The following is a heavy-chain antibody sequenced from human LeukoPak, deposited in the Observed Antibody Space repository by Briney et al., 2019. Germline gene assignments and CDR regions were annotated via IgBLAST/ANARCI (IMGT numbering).Heavy chain of an antibody. V-gene: IGHV4-39*01. J-gene: IGHJ4*02. CDR1: DGSISSSSYY. D-gene: IGHD6-13*01. CDR2: IYYSGST. Sequence: NPSETRSLTCTVSDGSISSSSYYRGGIRQPPGKGLEWIGSIYYSGSTYYNPSLKSRVTISVDTSKNQFSLKLSSVTAADTAVYYCARHSGQQHPGTPFDYWGQGTLVTVSS. CDR3: ARHSGQQHPGTPFDY.